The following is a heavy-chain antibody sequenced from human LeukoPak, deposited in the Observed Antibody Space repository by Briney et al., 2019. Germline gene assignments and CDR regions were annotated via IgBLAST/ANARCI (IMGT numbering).Heavy chain of an antibody. Sequence: SETLSLTCTVSGVSITNYYWAWIRQPAGKGLEWIGRMYISGSTNYNPSLKSRVSISIDKTKNQFSLKLRSVTAADTAVYYCARDYLVGAPLDSWGQGTLVTVSS. J-gene: IGHJ4*02. CDR3: ARDYLVGAPLDS. V-gene: IGHV4-4*07. CDR1: GVSITNYY. CDR2: MYISGST. D-gene: IGHD1-26*01.